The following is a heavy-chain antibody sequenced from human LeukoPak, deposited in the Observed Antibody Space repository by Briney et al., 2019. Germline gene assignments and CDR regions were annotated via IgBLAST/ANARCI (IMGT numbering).Heavy chain of an antibody. CDR2: ISSSSSYI. CDR3: ARHPRPYCTNGVCYGPWDY. Sequence: PGGSLRLSCAASGFTFSSYSMNWVRQAPGKGLEWVSSISSSSSYIYYADSVKGRFTISRDNAKNSLYLQMNSLRAEDTAVYYCARHPRPYCTNGVCYGPWDYWGQRTLVTVSS. D-gene: IGHD2-8*01. CDR1: GFTFSSYS. V-gene: IGHV3-21*01. J-gene: IGHJ4*02.